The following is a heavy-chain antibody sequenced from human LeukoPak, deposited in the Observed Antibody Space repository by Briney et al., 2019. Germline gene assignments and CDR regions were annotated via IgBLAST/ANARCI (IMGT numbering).Heavy chain of an antibody. J-gene: IGHJ4*02. V-gene: IGHV1-69*13. CDR3: ARGQSSLGSRYYFGY. CDR2: IIPMYGRG. CDR1: GYTFTSYY. D-gene: IGHD3-16*01. Sequence: ASVKVSCKASGYTFTSYYIHWVRQAPGQGLEWMGGIIPMYGRGNYAQKFQGRVTITADESTSTVYMELRSLTSEDTAVYYCARGQSSLGSRYYFGYWGQGTLVTVSS.